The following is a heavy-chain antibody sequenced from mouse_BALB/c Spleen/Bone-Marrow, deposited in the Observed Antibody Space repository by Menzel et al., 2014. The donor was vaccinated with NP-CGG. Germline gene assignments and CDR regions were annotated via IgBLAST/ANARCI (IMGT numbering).Heavy chain of an antibody. CDR2: IDPHYGGT. D-gene: IGHD2-1*01. Sequence: VQLKQSGPELEKPGASVEISCKASGYSFTGYNMNWVKQSNGKSLEWIGNIDPHYGGTSYNQKFKDKATLTVDKSSNTAYMQLKSLTSEDSAIYYCASYGNSFGYWGQGTLVTVSA. CDR3: ASYGNSFGY. CDR1: GYSFTGYN. J-gene: IGHJ3*01. V-gene: IGHV1-39*01.